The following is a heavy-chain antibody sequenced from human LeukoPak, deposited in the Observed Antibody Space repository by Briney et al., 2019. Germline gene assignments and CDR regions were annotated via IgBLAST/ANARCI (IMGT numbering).Heavy chain of an antibody. Sequence: GGSLRLSCATSHFILRDYVMSWVRQAPGKGLEWVSTIDPGAGATFYPDSVRGRFTVSRDDSKNTMFLQMNSLRVGDTALYYCAKGPTLTTYFFDSWGQGTLVTVPS. J-gene: IGHJ4*02. D-gene: IGHD1-1*01. CDR3: AKGPTLTTYFFDS. CDR1: HFILRDYV. V-gene: IGHV3-23*01. CDR2: IDPGAGAT.